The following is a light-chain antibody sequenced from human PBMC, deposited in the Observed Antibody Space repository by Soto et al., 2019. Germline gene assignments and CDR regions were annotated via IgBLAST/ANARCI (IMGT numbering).Light chain of an antibody. CDR3: QQSFSTPYST. CDR2: SAS. Sequence: IQMTQSPSSLSASVGDRVTITCRASQSIHTFLNWYRQKPGKAPKLLIYSASTLQSGVPSRFSGSGSGTDFTLTISRLQPEDFATYYCQQSFSTPYSTFGPGTIVDIK. J-gene: IGKJ3*01. V-gene: IGKV1-39*01. CDR1: QSIHTF.